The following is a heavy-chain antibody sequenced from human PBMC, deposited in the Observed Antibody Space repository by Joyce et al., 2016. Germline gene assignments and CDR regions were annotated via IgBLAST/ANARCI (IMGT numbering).Heavy chain of an antibody. D-gene: IGHD6-25*01. CDR2: ISYDGIYK. CDR3: VKILTATYSSGWFLDY. CDR1: GLTLSNYG. J-gene: IGHJ4*02. V-gene: IGHV3-30*18. Sequence: QVQLVESGGGVVQPGRSLRLSCAASGLTLSNYGVHWVRQGPGKGLEWVAVISYDGIYKYYADSVKGRFTISRDNSKNTVFLEMNSLRTEDTAVYYCVKILTATYSSGWFLDYWGQGTLVTVSS.